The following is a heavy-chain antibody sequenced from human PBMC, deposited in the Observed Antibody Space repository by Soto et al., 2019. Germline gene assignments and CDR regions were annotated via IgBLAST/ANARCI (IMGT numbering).Heavy chain of an antibody. CDR2: INHSGNK. Sequence: QLQQWGAGLLKPSETLSLTCVVSGGSFGTYYYNWIRQSPGKGLEWIGEINHSGNKNYSPSLKSRVTMSLSTSKSQSSPKLTSVTAGDTAVYYCARGGSNDWQVAFDIWGQGTMVTVSS. CDR1: GGSFGTYY. V-gene: IGHV4-34*01. J-gene: IGHJ3*02. D-gene: IGHD3-9*01. CDR3: ARGGSNDWQVAFDI.